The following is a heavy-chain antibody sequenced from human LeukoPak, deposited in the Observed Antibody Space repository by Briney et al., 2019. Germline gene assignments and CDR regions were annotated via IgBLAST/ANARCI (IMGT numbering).Heavy chain of an antibody. V-gene: IGHV3-73*01. Sequence: QSRGSLKLSCAASGFTFSDSAMHWVRQASGKGLEWVGRIRSKANSYATAYAASVEGRFIISRDDSKNTVYLQMNSLKTDDTAVYYCANRGDQHYWGQGTLVTVSS. D-gene: IGHD3-10*01. J-gene: IGHJ4*02. CDR3: ANRGDQHY. CDR2: IRSKANSYAT. CDR1: GFTFSDSA.